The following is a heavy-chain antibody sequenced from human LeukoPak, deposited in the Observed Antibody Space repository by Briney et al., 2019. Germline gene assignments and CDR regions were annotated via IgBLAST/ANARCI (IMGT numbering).Heavy chain of an antibody. D-gene: IGHD3-22*01. CDR1: GYTLTELS. V-gene: IGHV1-24*01. Sequence: ASVKVSCKVSGYTLTELSMHWVRQAPGKGLEWMGGFDPEDGETIYAQKFQGRVTMTEDTSTDTAYMELSSLRSEDTAVYYCATRKDYYDRGTWLAHYFDYWGQGTLVTVSS. CDR3: ATRKDYYDRGTWLAHYFDY. J-gene: IGHJ4*02. CDR2: FDPEDGET.